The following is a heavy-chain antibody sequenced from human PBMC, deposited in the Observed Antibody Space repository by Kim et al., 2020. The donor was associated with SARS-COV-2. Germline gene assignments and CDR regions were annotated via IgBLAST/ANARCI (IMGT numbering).Heavy chain of an antibody. V-gene: IGHV3-30*18. J-gene: IGHJ6*03. CDR1: GLTFRNYV. Sequence: GGSLRLSCAASGLTFRNYVMHWIRQAPGKGLEWVATVSSDGSHTYYADSVRGRFTISRDNSKNTLYLQMNSLRAEDTAVYYCAKDGELISIFGVIVGKYYYYMDVWGKGTMVTVSS. CDR2: VSSDGSHT. D-gene: IGHD3-3*01. CDR3: AKDGELISIFGVIVGKYYYYMDV.